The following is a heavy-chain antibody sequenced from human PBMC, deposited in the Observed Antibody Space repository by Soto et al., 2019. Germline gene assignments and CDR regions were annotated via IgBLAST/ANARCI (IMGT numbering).Heavy chain of an antibody. D-gene: IGHD3-3*01. CDR3: ATRTPRFLEWLLYATRLDY. Sequence: ASVKVSCKASGYTFTSYAMHWVRQAPGQRLERKGWINAGNGNTKYSQKFQGRVTMTEDTSTDTAYMELSSLRSEDTAVYYCATRTPRFLEWLLYATRLDYWGQGTLVTVSS. V-gene: IGHV1-3*01. J-gene: IGHJ4*02. CDR1: GYTFTSYA. CDR2: INAGNGNT.